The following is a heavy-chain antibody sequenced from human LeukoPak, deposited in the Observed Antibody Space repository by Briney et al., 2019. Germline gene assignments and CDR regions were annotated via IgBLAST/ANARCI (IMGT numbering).Heavy chain of an antibody. D-gene: IGHD2-15*01. CDR1: GGSFSGYY. V-gene: IGHV4-34*01. CDR3: ARRRARLLRVADWFDP. J-gene: IGHJ5*02. CDR2: INHSGST. Sequence: PSETLSLTCAVYGGSFSGYYWSWIRQPPGKGLEWIGEINHSGSTNYNPSLKSRVTISVDTSKNQFSLKLSSVTAADTAVYYCARRRARLLRVADWFDPWGQGTLVTVSS.